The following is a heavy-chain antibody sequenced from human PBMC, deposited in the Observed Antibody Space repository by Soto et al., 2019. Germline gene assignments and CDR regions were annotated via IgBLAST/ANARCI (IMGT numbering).Heavy chain of an antibody. V-gene: IGHV4-4*07. CDR3: ARGYSSSWPYYYYYGMDV. J-gene: IGHJ6*02. D-gene: IGHD6-13*01. CDR1: GGSISSYY. CDR2: IYNGGNT. Sequence: PSETLSLTCTVSGGSISSYYWSWIRQSAGKGLESIGRIYNGGNTQYNPSLKSRVTISVDTSKNQFSLKLSSVTAADTAVYYCARGYSSSWPYYYYYGMDVWGQGTTVTVSS.